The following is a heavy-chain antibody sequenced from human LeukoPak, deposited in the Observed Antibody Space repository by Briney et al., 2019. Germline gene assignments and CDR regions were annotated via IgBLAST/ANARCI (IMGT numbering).Heavy chain of an antibody. J-gene: IGHJ5*01. CDR1: GGSISSSSYY. D-gene: IGHD5-12*01. CDR3: ARVNTGYDGPRFDS. CDR2: IYYSGST. Sequence: SETLSLTCTVSGGSISSSSYYWGWIRQPPGKGLEWIGSIYYSGSTYYNPSLNSRVTISVDTSKNHFSLRLSSVTAADTAVYYCARVNTGYDGPRFDSWGQGTLVTVSS. V-gene: IGHV4-39*07.